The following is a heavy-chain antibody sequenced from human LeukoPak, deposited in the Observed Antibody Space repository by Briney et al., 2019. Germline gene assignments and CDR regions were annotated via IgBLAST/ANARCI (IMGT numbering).Heavy chain of an antibody. V-gene: IGHV3-30*04. J-gene: IGHJ3*02. CDR2: ISYDGSNK. D-gene: IGHD3-22*01. Sequence: GRSLRLSCAASGFTFSSYAMHWVRQAPGKGLEWVAVISYDGSNKYYADSVKGRFTISRDNSKNTLYLQVNSLRAEDTALYYCASINYYDSSGPDDAFDIWGQGTMVTVSS. CDR3: ASINYYDSSGPDDAFDI. CDR1: GFTFSSYA.